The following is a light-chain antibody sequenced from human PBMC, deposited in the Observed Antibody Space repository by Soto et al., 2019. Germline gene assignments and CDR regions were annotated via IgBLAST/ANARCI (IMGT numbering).Light chain of an antibody. CDR3: QSYDGSNPDVV. J-gene: IGLJ2*01. Sequence: NFMLTQPHSVSESPGKTVTISCTGSSGSIATNYVQWYQHRPGSAPTTVIYEDTQRPSGVPERFSGSIDSSSNSASLTISGLKTEDEADYYCQSYDGSNPDVVFGGGTKVTVL. CDR2: EDT. CDR1: SGSIATNY. V-gene: IGLV6-57*02.